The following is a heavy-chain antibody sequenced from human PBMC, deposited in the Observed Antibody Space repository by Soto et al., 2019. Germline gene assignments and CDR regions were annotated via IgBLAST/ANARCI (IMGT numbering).Heavy chain of an antibody. V-gene: IGHV1-2*02. CDR3: ARDAADGAADDTFDY. CDR2: INPKSGGT. Sequence: GASVKVSCKASGYTFTGYYLQWVRQAPGQGIEWMGWINPKSGGTSYPQKFQGRVTMTRDTSISTAYMELSRLRSDDTAEYYCARDAADGAADDTFDYWGQGTMVTVSS. CDR1: GYTFTGYY. J-gene: IGHJ4*02. D-gene: IGHD6-13*01.